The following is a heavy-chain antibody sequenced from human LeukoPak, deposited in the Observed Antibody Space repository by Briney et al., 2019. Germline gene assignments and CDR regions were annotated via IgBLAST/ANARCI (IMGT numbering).Heavy chain of an antibody. CDR3: AREIGGPYYYDSSGVPGY. D-gene: IGHD3-22*01. V-gene: IGHV1-18*01. J-gene: IGHJ4*02. CDR1: GYTFTSYG. CDR2: ISAYNGNT. Sequence: ASVKVSCKASGYTFTSYGISWVRQAPGQGLEWMGWISAYNGNTNYAQKLQGRVTITRDTSASTAYMELSSLRSEDTAVYYCAREIGGPYYYDSSGVPGYWGQGTLVTVSS.